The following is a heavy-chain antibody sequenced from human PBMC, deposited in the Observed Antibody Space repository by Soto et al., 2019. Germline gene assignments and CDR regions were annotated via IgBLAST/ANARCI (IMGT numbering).Heavy chain of an antibody. CDR2: IYHSGST. J-gene: IGHJ4*02. D-gene: IGHD3-10*01. Sequence: SETLSLTCAVSGGSISSGGYSWSWIRQPPGKGLEWIGYIYHSGSTYYNPSLKSRVTISVDRSKNQFSLKLSSVTAADTAVYYCAGGSGSYYADYWGQGALVTVSS. CDR3: AGGSGSYYADY. CDR1: GGSISSGGYS. V-gene: IGHV4-30-2*01.